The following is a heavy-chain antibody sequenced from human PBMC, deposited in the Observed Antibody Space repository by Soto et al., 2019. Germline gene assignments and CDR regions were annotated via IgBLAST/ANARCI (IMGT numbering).Heavy chain of an antibody. CDR1: GYTFTGCY. J-gene: IGHJ6*02. CDR2: INPNSGGT. V-gene: IGHV1-2*02. CDR3: AMSGFGELSPYYYYYGMDV. Sequence: ASVKVSCKASGYTFTGCYIHCVRQAPGQGLEWMGWINPNSGGTNYAQKFQGRVTMTRDTSISTAYMELSRLRSDDTAVYYCAMSGFGELSPYYYYYGMDVWGQGTTVTSP. D-gene: IGHD3-16*02.